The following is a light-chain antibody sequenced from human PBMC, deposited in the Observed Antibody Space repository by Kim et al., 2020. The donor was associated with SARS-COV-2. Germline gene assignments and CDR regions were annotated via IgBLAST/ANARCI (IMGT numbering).Light chain of an antibody. J-gene: IGLJ2*01. V-gene: IGLV3-1*01. CDR1: KLGEKY. CDR2: QDS. Sequence: VSPEQTDSITCDGDKLGEKYACGYQRKPGQSPVLVIYQDSKRPSGIPERFSGSNSGKTATLTISGTQAMDEADYYCQAWDSSTAGAFGGGTKLTFL. CDR3: QAWDSSTAGA.